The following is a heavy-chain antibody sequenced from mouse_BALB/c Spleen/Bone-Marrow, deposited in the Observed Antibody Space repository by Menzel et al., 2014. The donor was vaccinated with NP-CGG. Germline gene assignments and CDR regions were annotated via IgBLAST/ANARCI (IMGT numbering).Heavy chain of an antibody. Sequence: VQLKESGPELEKPGASVKISCKASGNSFTANNMNWVKQSNGKSLEWIGNIDLYYGGTSYNQKSKGKATLTVDKSSSTAYMQLRSLTSEDSAVYYCARSRYDGTYWYFDVWGAGTTVTVSS. CDR3: ARSRYDGTYWYFDV. J-gene: IGHJ1*01. D-gene: IGHD2-14*01. V-gene: IGHV1-39*01. CDR1: GNSFTANN. CDR2: IDLYYGGT.